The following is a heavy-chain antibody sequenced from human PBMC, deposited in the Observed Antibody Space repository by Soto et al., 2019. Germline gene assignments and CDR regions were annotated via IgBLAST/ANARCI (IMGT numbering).Heavy chain of an antibody. CDR1: GFTFSSHA. V-gene: IGHV3-23*01. CDR3: AKGRFNFDY. Sequence: EVQLLESGGGLVQPGGSLRLSCAASGFTFSSHAMSWVRQAPGKGLEWVSGISNSGVDTFYADSVKGRFTVSRDNSKNTLYLQMNSLRVEDTAVYYSAKGRFNFDYWGQGTLVTVSS. J-gene: IGHJ4*02. CDR2: ISNSGVDT.